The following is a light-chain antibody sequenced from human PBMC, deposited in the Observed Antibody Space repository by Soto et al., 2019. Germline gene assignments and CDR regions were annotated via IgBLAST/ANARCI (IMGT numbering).Light chain of an antibody. CDR2: ANS. CDR1: TSNIGAGYD. Sequence: QSVLTQPPSVSGAPGQRVIVSCTGSTSNIGAGYDVHWYQQLPGTSPKLLIFANSNRPSGVPDRFSASRSGSSDSLTITGLQAEDEADYYCQSYDTSLSGSYVFGSGSKATVL. J-gene: IGLJ1*01. V-gene: IGLV1-40*01. CDR3: QSYDTSLSGSYV.